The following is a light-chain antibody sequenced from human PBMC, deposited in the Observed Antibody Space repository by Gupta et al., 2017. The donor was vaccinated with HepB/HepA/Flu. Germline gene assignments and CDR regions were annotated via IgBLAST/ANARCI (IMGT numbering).Light chain of an antibody. CDR1: QSISNW. J-gene: IGKJ2*01. Sequence: DIQMTQSPSTLSASVGDRVTITCRASQSISNWLAWYQQKPGKAPTLLIYKASSLESGVPSRFSGSGSGTEFTLTISSRQPDDFATYYCQQEDSYSITFGQGTKLEIK. CDR2: KAS. CDR3: QQEDSYSIT. V-gene: IGKV1-5*03.